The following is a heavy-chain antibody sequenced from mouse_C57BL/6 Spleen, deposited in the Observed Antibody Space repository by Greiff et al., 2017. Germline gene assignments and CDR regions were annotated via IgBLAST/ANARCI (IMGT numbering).Heavy chain of an antibody. CDR2: ISSGSSTI. CDR1: GFTFSDYG. D-gene: IGHD1-1*01. J-gene: IGHJ2*01. V-gene: IGHV5-17*01. Sequence: EVMLVESGGGLVKPGGSLKLSCAASGFTFSDYGMHWVRQAPEKGLEWVAYISSGSSTIYSADTVKGRFTISRDNAKNTLFLQRTSLRSEDTAMYYCARDYYGSTYVCDYGGKGTTRTVSS. CDR3: ARDYYGSTYVCDY.